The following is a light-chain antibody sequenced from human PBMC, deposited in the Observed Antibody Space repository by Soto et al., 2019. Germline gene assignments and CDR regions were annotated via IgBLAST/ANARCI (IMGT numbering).Light chain of an antibody. Sequence: VVTQSPATLSVCPGERATLSCRASQSISSNLAWYQQKPGQAPRLLIYDASSRATGIPDRFSGGGSGTDFTLTISRLEPEDFAVYYCQQFSSYPLTFGGGTKVDIK. CDR3: QQFSSYPLT. J-gene: IGKJ4*01. CDR1: QSISSN. V-gene: IGKV3-20*01. CDR2: DAS.